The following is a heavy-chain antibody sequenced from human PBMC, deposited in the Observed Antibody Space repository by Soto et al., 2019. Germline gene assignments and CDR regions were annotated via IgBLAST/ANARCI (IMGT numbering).Heavy chain of an antibody. V-gene: IGHV3-21*01. CDR2: ISSSSSYI. D-gene: IGHD3-22*01. CDR1: GFTFSSYS. CDR3: ARDQGHDSSGYYYSYYYYGMDV. Sequence: GGSLRLSCAASGFTFSSYSMRWVRQAPGKGLEWVSSISSSSSYIYYADSVKGRFTISRDNAKNSLYLQMNSLRAEDTAVYYCARDQGHDSSGYYYSYYYYGMDVWGQGTTVTVSS. J-gene: IGHJ6*02.